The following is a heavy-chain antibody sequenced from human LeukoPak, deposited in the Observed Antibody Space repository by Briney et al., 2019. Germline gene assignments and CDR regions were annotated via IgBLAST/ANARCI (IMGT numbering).Heavy chain of an antibody. J-gene: IGHJ4*02. CDR1: GFTFSGYT. CDR3: ARDGVAAFAY. CDR2: ILGDASDK. D-gene: IGHD6-13*01. Sequence: PGGSLRLSCAASGFTFSGYTMHWVRQAPGKGLKWVAAILGDASDKYYADSVKGRFTVSRDKSKNTLYLQMNSLRAEDTAVYYCARDGVAAFAYWGQGTLVTVSS. V-gene: IGHV3-30*04.